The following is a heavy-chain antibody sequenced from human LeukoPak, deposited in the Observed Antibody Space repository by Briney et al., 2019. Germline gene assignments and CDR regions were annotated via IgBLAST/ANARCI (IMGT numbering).Heavy chain of an antibody. V-gene: IGHV3-33*06. J-gene: IGHJ4*02. CDR1: GFTFSSYG. CDR3: AKGLSIVGATYDY. Sequence: GGSLRLSCAASGFTFSSYGMHWVRQAPGKGLEWVAVIWYDGSNKYYADSVKGRFTISRDNSENTLYLQMNSLRAEDTAVYYCAKGLSIVGATYDYWGQGTLVTVSS. D-gene: IGHD1-26*01. CDR2: IWYDGSNK.